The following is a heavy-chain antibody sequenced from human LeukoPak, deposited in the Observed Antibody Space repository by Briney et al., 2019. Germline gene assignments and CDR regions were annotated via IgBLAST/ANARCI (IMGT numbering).Heavy chain of an antibody. J-gene: IGHJ4*02. Sequence: SETLSLTCAVYGGSFSGYYWSWIRQPPGKGLEWIGEINHSGSTNYHPSLKSRVTISVDTSKNQFSLKLSSVTAADTAVYYFTRYTYYYDSSGYWVLDYWGQGTLATVSS. V-gene: IGHV4-34*01. D-gene: IGHD3-22*01. CDR1: GGSFSGYY. CDR3: TRYTYYYDSSGYWVLDY. CDR2: INHSGST.